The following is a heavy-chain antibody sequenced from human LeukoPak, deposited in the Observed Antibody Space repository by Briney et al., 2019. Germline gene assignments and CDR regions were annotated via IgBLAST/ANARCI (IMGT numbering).Heavy chain of an antibody. CDR2: ISSSSYI. CDR3: ARAGYSSSGGFDY. J-gene: IGHJ4*02. V-gene: IGHV3-21*01. D-gene: IGHD6-19*01. CDR1: GFTFSSYS. Sequence: MAGGSLRLSCAASGFTFSSYSMNWVRQAPGKGLEWVSSISSSSYIYYADSVKGRFTISRDNAKNSLYLQMNSLRAEDTAVYYCARAGYSSSGGFDYWGQGTLVTVSS.